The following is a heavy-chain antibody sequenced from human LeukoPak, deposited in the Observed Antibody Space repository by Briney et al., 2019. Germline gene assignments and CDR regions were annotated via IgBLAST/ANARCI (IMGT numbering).Heavy chain of an antibody. J-gene: IGHJ4*02. D-gene: IGHD4-23*01. CDR3: ARVESRPTYGGPYYFDY. V-gene: IGHV3-23*01. CDR2: ISGSGGST. CDR1: GFTFSSYA. Sequence: GGSLRLSCAASGFTFSSYAMSWVRQAPGKGLEWVSAISGSGGSTYYADSVKGRFTISRDNSKNTLYLQMNSLRAEDTAVYYCARVESRPTYGGPYYFDYWGQGTLVTVSS.